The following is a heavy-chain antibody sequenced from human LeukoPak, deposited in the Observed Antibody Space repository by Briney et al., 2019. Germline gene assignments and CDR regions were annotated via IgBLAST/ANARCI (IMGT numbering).Heavy chain of an antibody. J-gene: IGHJ4*02. CDR2: INLNNGAT. CDR3: ARDRVGDGFTEYHFDY. D-gene: IGHD2-2*01. V-gene: IGHV1-2*06. Sequence: ASVKVSCKASGYTFTGHYMHWVRQAPGQGLEWMGRINLNNGATTYAQKFQGRVTMTRDTSISTAYMELTRLRSDDTAVYFCARDRVGDGFTEYHFDYWGQGTLVTVSS. CDR1: GYTFTGHY.